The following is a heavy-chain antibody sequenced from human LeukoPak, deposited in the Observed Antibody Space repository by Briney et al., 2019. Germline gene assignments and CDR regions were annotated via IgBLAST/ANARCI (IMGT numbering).Heavy chain of an antibody. CDR1: GGSTSSQY. V-gene: IGHV4-59*11. Sequence: SETLSLTCTVSGGSTSSQYWSWIRQPPGKGLEWIGYISYSGNTNYNPSLKSRVTVSVDTSKNQLSLKLSSVTAADTAVYYCARSCSWASCRNRVGFYYYYMDVWGKGTTVTVSS. J-gene: IGHJ6*03. CDR2: ISYSGNT. D-gene: IGHD2-2*01. CDR3: ARSCSWASCRNRVGFYYYYMDV.